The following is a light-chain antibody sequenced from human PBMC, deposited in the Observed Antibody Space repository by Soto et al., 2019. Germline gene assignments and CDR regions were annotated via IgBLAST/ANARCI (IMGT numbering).Light chain of an antibody. CDR3: QQYVSSPWA. CDR2: GAS. V-gene: IGKV3-20*01. Sequence: EIVLTQSPGTLSLAPGERATRSCRASQSVSSNLAWYQQKPGQAPRLLIYGASTRATGIPARFSGSGSGTDFTLTISRLEPEDFAVYYCQQYVSSPWAFGQGTKVDTK. J-gene: IGKJ1*01. CDR1: QSVSSN.